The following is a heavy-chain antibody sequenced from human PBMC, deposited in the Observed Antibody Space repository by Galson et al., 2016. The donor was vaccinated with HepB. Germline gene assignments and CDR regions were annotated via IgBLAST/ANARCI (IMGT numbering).Heavy chain of an antibody. V-gene: IGHV3-30*03. Sequence: SLRLSCAASGFTFSNYGMHWARQAPGKGLEWVAVISYDGNNKNSADSLEGRFIISRDNSKNTLYLQMNNLRHDDTAVYFCALGPYFDWAYLNHWGKGTLVTVSS. J-gene: IGHJ5*02. CDR1: GFTFSNYG. CDR2: ISYDGNNK. D-gene: IGHD3-9*01. CDR3: ALGPYFDWAYLNH.